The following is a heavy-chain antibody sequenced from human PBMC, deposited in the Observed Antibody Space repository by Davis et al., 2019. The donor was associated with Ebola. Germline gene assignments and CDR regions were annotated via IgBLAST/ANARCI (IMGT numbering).Heavy chain of an antibody. D-gene: IGHD6-6*01. CDR1: GFTFSGSA. V-gene: IGHV3-7*01. Sequence: GGSLRLSCAASGFTFSGSAMHWVRQAPGKGLEWVANIKQDGSEKYYVDSVKGRFTISRDNAKNSLYLQMNSLRAEDTAVYYCARVGSWSIADLFDYWGQGTLVTVSS. J-gene: IGHJ4*02. CDR3: ARVGSWSIADLFDY. CDR2: IKQDGSEK.